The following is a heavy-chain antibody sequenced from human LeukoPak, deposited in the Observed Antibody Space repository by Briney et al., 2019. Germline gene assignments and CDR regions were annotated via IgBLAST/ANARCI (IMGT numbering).Heavy chain of an antibody. V-gene: IGHV1-2*02. Sequence: ASVKVSCKASGYTFTGYYMHWVRQAPGQGLEWMGWINPNSGGTNYAQKFQGRVTMTRDTSISTAYMELSRLRSDDTAVYYCARGLPPYGGNSAIDYWGQGTLVTVSS. CDR2: INPNSGGT. D-gene: IGHD4-23*01. J-gene: IGHJ4*02. CDR1: GYTFTGYY. CDR3: ARGLPPYGGNSAIDY.